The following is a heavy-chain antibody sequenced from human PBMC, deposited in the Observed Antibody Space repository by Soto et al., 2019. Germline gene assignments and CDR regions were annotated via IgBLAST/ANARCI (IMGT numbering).Heavy chain of an antibody. CDR3: ARDQVVVAATRGFNWFDP. CDR2: ISAYSGNT. D-gene: IGHD2-15*01. V-gene: IGHV1-18*01. J-gene: IGHJ5*02. Sequence: GASVKVSCKASGYTFTSYGISWVRQAPGQGLEWMGWISAYSGNTNYAQKLQGRVTMTTDTSTSTAYMELRSLRSDDTAVYYCARDQVVVAATRGFNWFDPWGQGTLVTVSS. CDR1: GYTFTSYG.